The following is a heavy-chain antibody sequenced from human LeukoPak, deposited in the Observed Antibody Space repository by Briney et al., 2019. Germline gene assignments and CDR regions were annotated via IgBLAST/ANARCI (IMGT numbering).Heavy chain of an antibody. D-gene: IGHD2-2*01. CDR3: ARDNCGSPICYDY. J-gene: IGHJ4*02. CDR1: GFTFSGYW. CDR2: IQFDGSKT. Sequence: GGSLRLSCAASGFTFSGYWMNWVRQAPGKGLEWVAAIQFDGSKTYYADSVKGRLTISRDNSKNTVYLQMNSLRGEDTAVYYCARDNCGSPICYDYWGQGTLVTLSS. V-gene: IGHV3-7*01.